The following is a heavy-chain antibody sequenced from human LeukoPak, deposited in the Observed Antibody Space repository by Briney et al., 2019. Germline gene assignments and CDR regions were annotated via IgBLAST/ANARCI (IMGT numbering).Heavy chain of an antibody. V-gene: IGHV4-34*01. J-gene: IGHJ6*03. CDR2: ISHSGGT. D-gene: IGHD3-3*01. CDR3: ARDGIAVFGVITRTSYSTDV. CDR1: GGSFSDYS. Sequence: SETLSLTCAVHGGSFSDYSWSWIRQPPGKGLEWIGEISHSGGTNYNPSLKSRVTMSVDTSNNQFSLKLKSVTAADTAVYYCARDGIAVFGVITRTSYSTDVWGNGTTVTVSS.